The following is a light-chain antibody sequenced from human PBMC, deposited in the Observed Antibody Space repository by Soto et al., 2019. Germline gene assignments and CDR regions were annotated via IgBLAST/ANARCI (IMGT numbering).Light chain of an antibody. J-gene: IGKJ4*01. CDR3: QQHNDWPLT. Sequence: EIVMTQSPATLSVSPGERVTLSCRASQSVSNNLAWYQQKPGQAPRLLIYGATATATGIPARFSGSGSGTEFTLTISILQSEYFAVYYCQQHNDWPLTFGGGTKVEIK. CDR2: GAT. V-gene: IGKV3-15*01. CDR1: QSVSNN.